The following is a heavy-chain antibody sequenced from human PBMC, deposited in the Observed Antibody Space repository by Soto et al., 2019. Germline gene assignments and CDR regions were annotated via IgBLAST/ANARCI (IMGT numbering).Heavy chain of an antibody. V-gene: IGHV1-69*12. CDR3: ARDRGPSSGYYPYWFDP. CDR1: GGTSSSYA. Sequence: QVQLVQSGAEVKKPGSSVKVSCKASGGTSSSYAISWVRQAPGQGLEWMGEIIPIFGTANYAQKFQGRVTITADESTRTAYMELSSLRSEDTAVYYCARDRGPSSGYYPYWFDPWGQGTLVTVSS. D-gene: IGHD3-22*01. J-gene: IGHJ5*02. CDR2: IIPIFGTA.